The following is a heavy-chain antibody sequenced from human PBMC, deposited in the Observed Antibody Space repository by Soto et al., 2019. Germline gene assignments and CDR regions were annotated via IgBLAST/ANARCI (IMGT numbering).Heavy chain of an antibody. CDR1: GITFSNYW. CDR2: INSDGSLT. Sequence: EVKLVESGGGLVQPGGSLRLSCAASGITFSNYWMHWVRQAPGKGLVWVSLINSDGSLTNYADSVEGRFTISRDNAKKRLSLQMNSLRVEDTAVYYCARDHDYIWGIYAYSDYCGQGTLVTVCS. CDR3: ARDHDYIWGIYAYSDY. D-gene: IGHD3-16*01. J-gene: IGHJ4*02. V-gene: IGHV3-74*01.